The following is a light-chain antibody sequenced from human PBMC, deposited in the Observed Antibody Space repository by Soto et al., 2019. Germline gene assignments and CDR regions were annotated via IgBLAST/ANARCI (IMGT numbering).Light chain of an antibody. CDR3: QQYTSYTRT. J-gene: IGKJ1*01. CDR1: QSISIW. CDR2: DAS. V-gene: IGKV1-5*01. Sequence: DIQMTQSPSTLSASVGDRVTITCRASQSISIWLAWYQQKPGKAPKLLIYDASSLESGVPSRFSGSGSGTEFTLTIGSLQPDDFAPYYCQQYTSYTRTFGQGTKVEIK.